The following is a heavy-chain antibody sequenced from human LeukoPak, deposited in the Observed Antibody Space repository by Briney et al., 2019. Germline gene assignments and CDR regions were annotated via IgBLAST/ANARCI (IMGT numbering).Heavy chain of an antibody. CDR3: VRDLDY. V-gene: IGHV3-7*03. J-gene: IGHJ4*02. CDR1: GLTFSSYW. Sequence: GGSLRLSCTASGLTFSSYWMSWVRQAPGKGLEWVANIKQDGGDKYYVDSVKGRFTVSRDNAKNSLYLQMNSLRAEDTAMYYCVRDLDYWGQGTLVTVSS. CDR2: IKQDGGDK.